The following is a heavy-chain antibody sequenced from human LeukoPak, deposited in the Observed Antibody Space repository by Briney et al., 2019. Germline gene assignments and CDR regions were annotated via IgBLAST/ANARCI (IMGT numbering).Heavy chain of an antibody. J-gene: IGHJ4*02. V-gene: IGHV3-21*01. D-gene: IGHD5-24*01. Sequence: GGSLRLSCAASGFTFSYYSMNWVRQAPGKGLEWVSSISSSSTYIYYADSVKGRFTISRDNAKNSLYLQMNSLRAEDTAVYYCVRMIGGYKRSYFDYWGQGTLVTVSS. CDR1: GFTFSYYS. CDR2: ISSSSTYI. CDR3: VRMIGGYKRSYFDY.